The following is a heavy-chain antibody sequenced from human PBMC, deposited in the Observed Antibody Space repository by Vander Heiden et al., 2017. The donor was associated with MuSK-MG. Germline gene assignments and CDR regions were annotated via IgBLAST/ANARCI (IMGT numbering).Heavy chain of an antibody. CDR3: ARHYASGSYDY. V-gene: IGHV3-11*01. D-gene: IGHD3-10*01. CDR2: ISSSDSTI. Sequence: VQLVESGGDLVKPGGSLRLSCAASGFTFSDYYMSWIRQAPGKGLVWVSYISSSDSTIYYADSVKGRFTVSRDNAKNSLYLQMNNLRAEDTAVYYCARHYASGSYDYWGQGTLVTVSS. J-gene: IGHJ4*02. CDR1: GFTFSDYY.